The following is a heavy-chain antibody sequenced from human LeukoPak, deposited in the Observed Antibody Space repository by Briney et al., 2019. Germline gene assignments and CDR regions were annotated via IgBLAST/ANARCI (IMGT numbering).Heavy chain of an antibody. CDR2: IRYDGSNK. J-gene: IGHJ6*03. CDR1: GFTFSSYG. Sequence: GGSLRLSCAASGFTFSSYGMHWVRQAPGKRLEWVAFIRYDGSNKYYADSVKGRFTISRDNSKNTLYLQMNSLRAEDTAVYYCAKDSTDQLLSYYYYYYMDVWGKGTTVTVSS. D-gene: IGHD2-2*01. CDR3: AKDSTDQLLSYYYYYYMDV. V-gene: IGHV3-30*02.